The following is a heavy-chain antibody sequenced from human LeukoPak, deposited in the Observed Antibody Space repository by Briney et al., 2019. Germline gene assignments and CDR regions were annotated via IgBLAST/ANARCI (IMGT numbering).Heavy chain of an antibody. D-gene: IGHD4-17*01. Sequence: AGGSLRLSCAASGFTFSSYSMDWVRQAPGKGLECVSSISSSSRYIYYADSVKDRFTISRDNAKNSLYLQMNSLRAEDTAVYYCAIDNGDYGGIGYWGQGTLVTVSS. CDR2: ISSSSRYI. J-gene: IGHJ4*02. CDR3: AIDNGDYGGIGY. V-gene: IGHV3-21*06. CDR1: GFTFSSYS.